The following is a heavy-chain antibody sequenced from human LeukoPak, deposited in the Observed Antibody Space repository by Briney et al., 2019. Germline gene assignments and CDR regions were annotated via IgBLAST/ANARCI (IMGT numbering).Heavy chain of an antibody. J-gene: IGHJ4*02. Sequence: SETLSLTCAVYGGSFSGYYWSWIRQPPGKGLEWIGEINHSGSTNYNPSLKSRVTISVDTSKNQSSLKLSSVTAADTAVYYCARGRIPFDYWGQGTLVTVSS. V-gene: IGHV4-34*01. CDR1: GGSFSGYY. D-gene: IGHD2-2*02. CDR3: ARGRIPFDY. CDR2: INHSGST.